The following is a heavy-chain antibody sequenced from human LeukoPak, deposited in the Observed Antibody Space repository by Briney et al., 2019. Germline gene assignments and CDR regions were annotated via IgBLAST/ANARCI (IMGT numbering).Heavy chain of an antibody. V-gene: IGHV4-4*07. CDR3: ARAFAPRGIAIYYYYYYMDV. CDR1: GGSISSYY. D-gene: IGHD6-13*01. J-gene: IGHJ6*03. Sequence: PSETLSLTCTVSGGSISSYYWSWIRQPAGKGLEWIGRIYTSGSTNYNPSLKSRVTMSVATSKNQFPLKLSSVTSADTAVYYCARAFAPRGIAIYYYYYYMDVWGKGTTVTVSS. CDR2: IYTSGST.